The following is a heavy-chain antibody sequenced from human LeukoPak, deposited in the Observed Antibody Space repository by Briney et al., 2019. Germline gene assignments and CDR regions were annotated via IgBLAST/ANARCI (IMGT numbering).Heavy chain of an antibody. CDR3: ARGDNYDILTGYKQIRAFDI. Sequence: GASVKVSCKASGYTFTGYYMHWVRQAPGQGLEWMGWINPNSGGTNYAQKFQGRVTMTRDTSISTAYMELSRLRSDDTAVYYCARGDNYDILTGYKQIRAFDIWGQGTMVTVSS. J-gene: IGHJ3*02. V-gene: IGHV1-2*02. CDR2: INPNSGGT. CDR1: GYTFTGYY. D-gene: IGHD3-9*01.